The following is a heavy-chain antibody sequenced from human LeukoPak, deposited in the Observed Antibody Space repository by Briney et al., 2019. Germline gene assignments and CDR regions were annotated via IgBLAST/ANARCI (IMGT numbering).Heavy chain of an antibody. CDR3: ARAEPDIVVVPAAIDAFDI. Sequence: SETLSLTCAVYGGSFSGYYWSWIRQPPGKGLEWIGEINHSGSTNYNPSLKSRVTISVDTSKNQFSLKLSSVTAADTAVYYCARAEPDIVVVPAAIDAFDIWGQGTMVTVSS. D-gene: IGHD2-2*01. CDR1: GGSFSGYY. CDR2: INHSGST. J-gene: IGHJ3*02. V-gene: IGHV4-34*01.